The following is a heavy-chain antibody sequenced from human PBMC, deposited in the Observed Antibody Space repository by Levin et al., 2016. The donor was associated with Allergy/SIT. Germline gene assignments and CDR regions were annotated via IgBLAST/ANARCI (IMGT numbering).Heavy chain of an antibody. J-gene: IGHJ4*02. CDR2: IYYSGNT. Sequence: SETLSLTCTVSGGSITSYYWSWIRQPPGKGLEWIGYIYYSGNTNYNPSLKSRVTISVDTSKNQFSLKLSSVTAADTAVYYCARTGYYSGWFLDDWGQGTLVIVSS. V-gene: IGHV4-59*08. D-gene: IGHD6-19*01. CDR3: ARTGYYSGWFLDD. CDR1: GGSITSYY.